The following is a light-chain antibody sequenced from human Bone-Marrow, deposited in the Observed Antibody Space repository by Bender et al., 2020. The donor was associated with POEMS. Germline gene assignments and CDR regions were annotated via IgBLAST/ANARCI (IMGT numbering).Light chain of an antibody. V-gene: IGLV2-14*01. CDR3: SSYSSTSDVV. CDR1: SSDVGDYAY. J-gene: IGLJ2*01. Sequence: QSALTQPASVSGSPGQSITISCTGTSSDVGDYAYVSWYQQHPGKAPKLMIYDVRSRPSGVSNRFSGSKSGNTASLTISGLQAEDEAHYYCSSYSSTSDVVFGGGTKLTVL. CDR2: DVR.